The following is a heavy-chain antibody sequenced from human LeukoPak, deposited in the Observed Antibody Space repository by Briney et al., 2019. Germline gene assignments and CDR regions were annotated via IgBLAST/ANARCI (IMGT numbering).Heavy chain of an antibody. CDR3: AINMIRGVHFPYSFDY. CDR2: INHSGST. J-gene: IGHJ4*02. V-gene: IGHV4-34*01. CDR1: GGSFRDYY. Sequence: SETLSLTCAVYGGSFRDYYWSWIRQPPGKGRGCVGEINHSGSTNYNPSLKSRVTISVDTSKIQFFLKLSSVTAADTAVYYCAINMIRGVHFPYSFDYWGQGTLVTVSS. D-gene: IGHD3-10*01.